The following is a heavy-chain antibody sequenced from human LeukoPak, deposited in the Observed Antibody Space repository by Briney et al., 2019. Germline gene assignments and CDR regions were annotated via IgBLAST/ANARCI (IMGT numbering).Heavy chain of an antibody. J-gene: IGHJ4*01. CDR1: GFTFSSYS. V-gene: IGHV3-21*01. CDR3: ARGIVVVPAAN. D-gene: IGHD2-2*01. Sequence: PGGSLRLSCAASGFTFSSYSMNWVRQAPGKGLEWVSSISSSSYIYYADPVKGRFTISRDNAKNSLYLQMNSLRAEDTAVYYCARGIVVVPAANWDQGTLVTVSS. CDR2: ISSSSYI.